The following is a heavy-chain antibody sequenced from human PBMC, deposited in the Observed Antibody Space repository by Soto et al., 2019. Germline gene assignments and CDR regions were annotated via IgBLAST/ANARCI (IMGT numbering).Heavy chain of an antibody. CDR3: ARFQLVLPSYYYYGMDV. Sequence: GASVKVSCKASGGTFSSYAISWVRQAPGQGLEWMGGIIPIFGTANYAQKFQGRVTITADESTSTAYMELSSLRSEDTAVYYCARFQLVLPSYYYYGMDVWGQGTTVTVSS. V-gene: IGHV1-69*13. J-gene: IGHJ6*02. D-gene: IGHD6-6*01. CDR2: IIPIFGTA. CDR1: GGTFSSYA.